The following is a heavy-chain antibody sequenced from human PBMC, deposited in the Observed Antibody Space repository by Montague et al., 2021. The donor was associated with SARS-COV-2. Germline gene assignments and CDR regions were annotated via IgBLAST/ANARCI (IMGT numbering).Heavy chain of an antibody. CDR2: ISISSSYI. D-gene: IGHD3-10*01. Sequence: SRRLSWAASGFTFSSYSMNWVRQAPGKGLEWVSSISISSSYIYYADSVKGRFTISRDNAKNSLYLQMNSLRAEDTAVYFCARERTVVIITGYYYYGVDVWGQGTTVTVSS. V-gene: IGHV3-21*01. J-gene: IGHJ6*02. CDR1: GFTFSSYS. CDR3: ARERTVVIITGYYYYGVDV.